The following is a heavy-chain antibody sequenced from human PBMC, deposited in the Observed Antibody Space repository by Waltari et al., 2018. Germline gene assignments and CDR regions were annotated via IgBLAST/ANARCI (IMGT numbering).Heavy chain of an antibody. CDR3: AKTNWGSYYFDY. CDR2: INHSGST. Sequence: QVQLQQWGAGLLKPSETLSLTCAVSGGSFSGSYWSWIRQPPGKGLEWIGEINHSGSTNYNPSLKSRVTISVDTSKNQFSLKLSSVTAADTAVYYCAKTNWGSYYFDYWGQGTLVTVSS. D-gene: IGHD7-27*01. J-gene: IGHJ4*02. V-gene: IGHV4-34*01. CDR1: GGSFSGSY.